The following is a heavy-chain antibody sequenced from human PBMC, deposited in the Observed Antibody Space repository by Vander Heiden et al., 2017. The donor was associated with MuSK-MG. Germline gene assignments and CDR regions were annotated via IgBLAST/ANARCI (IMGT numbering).Heavy chain of an antibody. V-gene: IGHV1-69*04. J-gene: IGHJ6*03. Sequence: QVQLAQSGAEVKKSGSSVKVSCKASGGTFSSQAISWVRQAPGQGLEWMGGIIPMLGIANYAQKFQGRVTITADDSTSTAYMELSSLRSEDTAVYYCARARGPTVTTYYYYYMDVWGKGTTVTVSS. D-gene: IGHD4-17*01. CDR1: GGTFSSQA. CDR2: IIPMLGIA. CDR3: ARARGPTVTTYYYYYMDV.